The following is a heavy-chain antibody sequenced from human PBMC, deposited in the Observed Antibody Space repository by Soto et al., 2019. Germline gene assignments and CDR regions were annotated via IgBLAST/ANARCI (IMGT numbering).Heavy chain of an antibody. CDR1: GFSLSTNGMC. V-gene: IGHV2-70*01. CDR3: ARTPLTTGWYVDY. D-gene: IGHD6-19*01. Sequence: SGPTLVNPTQTLTLTCTFSGFSLSTNGMCVSWIRQPPGKALEWLALVDWDDDKFYSISLRTRLTISRDTSKNQVVLTMTDMDPVDTATYYRARTPLTTGWYVDYWGQGTLVTVSS. CDR2: VDWDDDK. J-gene: IGHJ4*02.